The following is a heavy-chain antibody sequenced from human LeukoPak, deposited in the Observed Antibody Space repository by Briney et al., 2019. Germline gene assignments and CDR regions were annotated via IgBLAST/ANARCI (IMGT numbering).Heavy chain of an antibody. CDR2: ITGSSGYI. J-gene: IGHJ4*02. CDR3: AKDPYGTRYFDY. Sequence: GGSLRLSCAASGFTFSSYSRCWVRQAPGKGLEWVSSITGSSGYIHYADSVKGRFTISRDNAKNPLYLQMNSLRAEDTAVYYCAKDPYGTRYFDYWGQGTLVTVSS. D-gene: IGHD2-2*01. V-gene: IGHV3-21*04. CDR1: GFTFSSYS.